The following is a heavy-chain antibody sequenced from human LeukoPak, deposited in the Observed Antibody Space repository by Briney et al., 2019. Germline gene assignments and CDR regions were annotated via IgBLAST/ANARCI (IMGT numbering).Heavy chain of an antibody. D-gene: IGHD2-21*02. V-gene: IGHV4-30-4*01. J-gene: IGHJ6*02. CDR1: GGSISSGDYY. CDR2: MYYSGST. Sequence: PSQTLSLTCTVSGGSISSGDYYWSWIRQPPGKGLEWIGYMYYSGSTYYNPSLKSRVTISVDTSKNQFSLKLSSVTAADTAGYYCARYCGGDCPDYYYYGMDVWGQGTTVTVSS. CDR3: ARYCGGDCPDYYYYGMDV.